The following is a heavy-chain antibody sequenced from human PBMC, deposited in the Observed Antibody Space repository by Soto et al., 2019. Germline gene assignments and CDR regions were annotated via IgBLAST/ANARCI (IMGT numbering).Heavy chain of an antibody. CDR1: GGTIISSNW. CDR2: IYHSGST. CDR3: ARVIGAAAGTNYYGMDV. D-gene: IGHD6-13*01. V-gene: IGHV4-4*03. J-gene: IGHJ6*02. Sequence: PATLSHTYTVSGGTIISSNWWSLGRQRPWKWLEWIGEIYHSGSTHYNPSLKSRVTISVDKSKNQFSLKLSSVTAADTAVYYCARVIGAAAGTNYYGMDVWGQGTTVTVSS.